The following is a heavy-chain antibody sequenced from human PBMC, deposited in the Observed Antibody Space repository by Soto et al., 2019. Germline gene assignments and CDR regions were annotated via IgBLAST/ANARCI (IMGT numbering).Heavy chain of an antibody. Sequence: QVQLVESGGGVVQPGRSLRLSCAASGFTFSVYGMHWVRQAPGKGLEWVAVIWNDGSNKYYGDSVKGRFTISRDNSKSTLFLHMNSLGADDTAVYYCARAVGPFDYWGQGTLVTVSS. CDR3: ARAVGPFDY. CDR2: IWNDGSNK. V-gene: IGHV3-33*01. D-gene: IGHD3-16*01. CDR1: GFTFSVYG. J-gene: IGHJ4*02.